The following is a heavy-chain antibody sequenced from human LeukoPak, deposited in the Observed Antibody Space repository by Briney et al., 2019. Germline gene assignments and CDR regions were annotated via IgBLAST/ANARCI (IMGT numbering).Heavy chain of an antibody. Sequence: GGSLRLSCAASGFTFRHYGMTWVRQAPGKGLEWVSGISGSGDSTYYADSVKGRITISRDNSKNTLYLQMNSLRAEDTAVYYCAKGVGYCSGGSCQQFDYWGQGTLVTVSS. J-gene: IGHJ4*02. CDR2: ISGSGDST. CDR1: GFTFRHYG. V-gene: IGHV3-23*01. CDR3: AKGVGYCSGGSCQQFDY. D-gene: IGHD2-15*01.